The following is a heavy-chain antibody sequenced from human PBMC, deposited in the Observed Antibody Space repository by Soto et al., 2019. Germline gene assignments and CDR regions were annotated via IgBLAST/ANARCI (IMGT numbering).Heavy chain of an antibody. J-gene: IGHJ4*02. Sequence: GGSLRLSCAASGFTFSAYAMHWVRQAPGKGLEWVALISSDGSKNYYADSVKGRFTISRDSSKNTLFLQMSSLRPDDTAIYYCARDYVIYSSIWYGGDYWGQGTLVTVSS. V-gene: IGHV3-30-3*01. CDR3: ARDYVIYSSIWYGGDY. CDR2: ISSDGSKN. D-gene: IGHD6-13*01. CDR1: GFTFSAYA.